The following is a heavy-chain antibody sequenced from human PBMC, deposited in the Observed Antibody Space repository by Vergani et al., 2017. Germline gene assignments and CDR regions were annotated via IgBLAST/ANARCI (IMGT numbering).Heavy chain of an antibody. D-gene: IGHD5-18*01. CDR3: ARDDGYSYGYDLDAFDI. J-gene: IGHJ3*02. CDR1: GGSISSYY. V-gene: IGHV4-59*01. CDR2: IYYSGST. Sequence: QVQLQESGPGLVKPSQTLSLTCTVSGGSISSYYWSWIRQPPGKGLEWIGYIYYSGSTNYNPSLKSRVTISVDTSKNQFSLKLSSVTAADTAVYYCARDDGYSYGYDLDAFDIWDQGTMVTVSS.